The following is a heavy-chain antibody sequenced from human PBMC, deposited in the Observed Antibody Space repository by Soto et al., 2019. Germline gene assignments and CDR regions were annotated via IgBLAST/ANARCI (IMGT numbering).Heavy chain of an antibody. CDR2: IFPLTDIP. J-gene: IGHJ4*02. Sequence: QVQLVQSGAEVKKPGSSVKVSCKASGGTFRNYPINWVRQAPGQGLEWMGSIFPLTDIPDYAQNFQARLTISADKSPIAAYMELRSLTSDDTAMYFCARGPLVVLNYFESWGQGTLVTVSS. V-gene: IGHV1-69*02. CDR3: ARGPLVVLNYFES. CDR1: GGTFRNYP.